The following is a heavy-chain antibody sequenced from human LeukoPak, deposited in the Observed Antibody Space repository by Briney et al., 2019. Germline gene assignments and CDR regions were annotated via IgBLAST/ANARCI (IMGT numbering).Heavy chain of an antibody. CDR2: ISPSGGTS. CDR1: GFVFSPYA. J-gene: IGHJ4*02. D-gene: IGHD3-10*01. Sequence: GGSLRLSCAASGFVFSPYAMSWVRQAPGKGLEWVSVISPSGGTSNFADPVKGRFSIFRDNSKSMLYLQMNSLRAEDTAVYYCARETMVRGVTPVVFDYWGQGTLVTVSS. CDR3: ARETMVRGVTPVVFDY. V-gene: IGHV3-23*01.